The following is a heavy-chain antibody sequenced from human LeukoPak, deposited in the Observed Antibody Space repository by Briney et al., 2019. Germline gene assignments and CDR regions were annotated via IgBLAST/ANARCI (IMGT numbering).Heavy chain of an antibody. CDR3: ARDGEMLGRYYYYYMDV. D-gene: IGHD2-8*01. Sequence: ASVRVSCKASGYTFTSYYMHWVRQAPGQGLEWMGIINPSGGSTSYAQKFQGRVTMTRDMSTSTVYMELSGLRSEDTAAYYCARDGEMLGRYYYYYMDVWGKGTTVTVSS. J-gene: IGHJ6*03. CDR2: INPSGGST. CDR1: GYTFTSYY. V-gene: IGHV1-46*01.